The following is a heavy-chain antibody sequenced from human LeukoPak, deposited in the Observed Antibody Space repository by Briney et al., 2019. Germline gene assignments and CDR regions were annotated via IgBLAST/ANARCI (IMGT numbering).Heavy chain of an antibody. CDR3: TRGGHIAVANAFDI. D-gene: IGHD6-19*01. J-gene: IGHJ3*02. Sequence: GGSLRLSCTASGFTFGDYAMSWFRQAPGKGLEWVGFIRSKAYGGTTEYAASVKGRFTISRDDSKSIAYLQVNSLKTEDTAVYYCTRGGHIAVANAFDIWGQGAVVTVSS. CDR2: IRSKAYGGTT. CDR1: GFTFGDYA. V-gene: IGHV3-49*03.